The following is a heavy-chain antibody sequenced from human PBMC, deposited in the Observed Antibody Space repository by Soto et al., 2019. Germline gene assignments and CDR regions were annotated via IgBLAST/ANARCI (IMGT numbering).Heavy chain of an antibody. CDR1: GGSFSGDY. D-gene: IGHD3-10*01. J-gene: IGHJ3*01. CDR2: INHSGST. CDR3: ARQFMVRVFIRSAIHRYLLAF. V-gene: IGHV4-34*01. Sequence: SKTPSLTSAVQGGSFSGDYWSWIRQPPGKGLEWIGEINHSGSTNYNPSLKSRVTISVDTSKNQFSLKPSSVTAADTAVYYCARQFMVRVFIRSAIHRYLLAFCGQG.